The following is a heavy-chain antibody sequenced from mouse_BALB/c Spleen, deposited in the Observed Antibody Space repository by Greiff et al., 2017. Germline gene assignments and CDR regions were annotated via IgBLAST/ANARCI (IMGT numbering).Heavy chain of an antibody. D-gene: IGHD1-1*01. CDR3: TREATTVVATRYFDV. CDR1: GFTFSSYT. J-gene: IGHJ1*01. Sequence: EVKLMESGGGLVKPGGSLKLSCAASGFTFSSYTMSWVRQTPEKRLEWVATISSGGSYTYYPDSVKGRFTISRDNAKNTLYLQMSSLKSEDTAMYYCTREATTVVATRYFDVWGAGTTVTVSS. CDR2: ISSGGSYT. V-gene: IGHV5-6-4*01.